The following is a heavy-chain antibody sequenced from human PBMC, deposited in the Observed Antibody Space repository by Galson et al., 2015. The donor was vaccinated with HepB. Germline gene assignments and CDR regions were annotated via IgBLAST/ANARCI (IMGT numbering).Heavy chain of an antibody. CDR2: INPSGGST. CDR1: GYTFTSYY. Sequence: SVKVSCKASGYTFTSYYMHWVRQAPGQGLEWMGIINPSGGSTSYAQKFQGRVTMTRDTSTSTVYMELSSLRSEDTAVYYCARDYRIAAAGNRMSDYWGQGTLVTVSS. J-gene: IGHJ4*02. CDR3: ARDYRIAAAGNRMSDY. V-gene: IGHV1-46*03. D-gene: IGHD6-13*01.